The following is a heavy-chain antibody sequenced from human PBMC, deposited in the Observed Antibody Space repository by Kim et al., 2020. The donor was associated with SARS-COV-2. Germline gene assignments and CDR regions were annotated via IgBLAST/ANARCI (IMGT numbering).Heavy chain of an antibody. CDR3: VRDRMGGAFDM. D-gene: IGHD3-16*01. J-gene: IGHJ3*02. CDR2: ITKSSTTI. V-gene: IGHV3-48*02. Sequence: GGSLRLSCATSGFIFSAYDMNWVRQAPGKGLEWLSFITKSSTTIYYADSVEGRFTISRDNAKNSLFLQMNSLRDEDTALCYCVRDRMGGAFDMWGQGTMVTVSS. CDR1: GFIFSAYD.